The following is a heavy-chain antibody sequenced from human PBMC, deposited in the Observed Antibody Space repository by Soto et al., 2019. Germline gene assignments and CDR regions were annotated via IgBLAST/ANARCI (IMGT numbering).Heavy chain of an antibody. Sequence: GGSLRLSCAASGFTFSNAWMNWVRQAPGKGLEWVGRIRSKIHGGTIDYAAPVKGRFTISRDDSKNTLYLHMNSLKTEDTAVYFCTTEDGYSPYWGQGTLVTVSS. V-gene: IGHV3-15*07. CDR3: TTEDGYSPY. D-gene: IGHD5-18*01. CDR2: IRSKIHGGTI. J-gene: IGHJ4*02. CDR1: GFTFSNAW.